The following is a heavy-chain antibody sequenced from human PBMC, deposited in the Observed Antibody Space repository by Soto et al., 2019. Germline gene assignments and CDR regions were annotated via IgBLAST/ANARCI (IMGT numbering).Heavy chain of an antibody. V-gene: IGHV1-24*01. J-gene: IGHJ6*02. Sequence: ASVKVSCKVSGYTLTELSMHWVRQAPGKGLEWMGGFDPEDGETIYAQKFQGRVTMTEDTSTDTAYMELSSLRSEDTAVYYCATTLTGTTGYYYYGMDVWGQGTTGTVSS. D-gene: IGHD1-7*01. CDR3: ATTLTGTTGYYYYGMDV. CDR1: GYTLTELS. CDR2: FDPEDGET.